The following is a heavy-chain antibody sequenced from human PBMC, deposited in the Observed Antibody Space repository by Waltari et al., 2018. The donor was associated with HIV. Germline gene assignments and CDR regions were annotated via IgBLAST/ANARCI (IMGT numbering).Heavy chain of an antibody. Sequence: EVQVVESGGGLIQPGGSLRLSCAVSGFTVNRKYMSWVRQAPGKGLEGVSCIMSGSTKYDADSVKGRFIISTDSSKNTLYLQMNSLRVEDTAVYYCVRGGGDPAVRRTAGYQYYGMDVWGQGTTVTVSS. CDR2: IMSGSTK. CDR3: VRGGGDPAVRRTAGYQYYGMDV. CDR1: GFTVNRKY. D-gene: IGHD3-10*01. J-gene: IGHJ6*02. V-gene: IGHV3-53*01.